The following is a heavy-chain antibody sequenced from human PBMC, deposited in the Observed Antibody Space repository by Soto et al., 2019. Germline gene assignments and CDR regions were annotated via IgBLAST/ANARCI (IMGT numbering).Heavy chain of an antibody. CDR3: ARGYFDSGHGYDL. CDR1: GHLFNNHW. CDR2: IFTRDSET. Sequence: EQLEQSGAEVKKPGESLKISCKGPGHLFNNHWIGWVRQTPGKGLEWMGLIFTRDSETKTSPSFQGHVSFSVDNSINTVYLQWTSLKTTATGIYFCARGYFDSGHGYDLWGQGTLVTVSS. J-gene: IGHJ5*02. D-gene: IGHD3-10*01. V-gene: IGHV5-51*01.